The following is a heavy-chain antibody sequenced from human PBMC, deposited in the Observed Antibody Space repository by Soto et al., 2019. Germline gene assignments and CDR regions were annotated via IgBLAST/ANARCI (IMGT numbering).Heavy chain of an antibody. J-gene: IGHJ1*01. V-gene: IGHV2-5*02. Sequence: QITLKESGPALVKPTQTLTLTCTFSGFSLRTSGVAVGWISQPPGKALEWLALIYWDDDDRYTPSLRSRLTITKDTSKNQVVLTMTNMDPVDTATYYCAHTIRFAEYFQHWGQGTLVTVSS. CDR2: IYWDDDD. CDR3: AHTIRFAEYFQH. D-gene: IGHD2-2*02. CDR1: GFSLRTSGVA.